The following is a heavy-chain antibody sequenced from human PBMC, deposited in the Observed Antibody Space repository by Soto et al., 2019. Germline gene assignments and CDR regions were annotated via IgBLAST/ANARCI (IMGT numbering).Heavy chain of an antibody. CDR2: IIPILGIA. V-gene: IGHV1-69*02. CDR3: ARGVAATSYYYYGMDV. CDR1: GGTFSSYT. J-gene: IGHJ6*02. D-gene: IGHD2-15*01. Sequence: QVQLVQSGAEVKKPGSSVKVSCKASGGTFSSYTISWVRQAPGQGLEWMGRIIPILGIANYAQKFQGRVTITADKSTSTAYMELSRLRSEDTAVYYCARGVAATSYYYYGMDVWGQGTPVTVSS.